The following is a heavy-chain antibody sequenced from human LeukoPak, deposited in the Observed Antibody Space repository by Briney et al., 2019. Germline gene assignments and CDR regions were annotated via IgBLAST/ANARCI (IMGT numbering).Heavy chain of an antibody. J-gene: IGHJ6*03. V-gene: IGHV3-23*01. CDR1: AFTFNNYV. Sequence: PAGSLRLSCAASAFTFNNYVINWVRQAPGKGLKWVSGTSGSGSSTYYAASVRGRFIISRDSSKDTIFLQMMSLRGEDTAAYYCARGPNSDFWSGYSHYMDVWGKGTTAFVSS. D-gene: IGHD3-3*01. CDR2: TSGSGSST. CDR3: ARGPNSDFWSGYSHYMDV.